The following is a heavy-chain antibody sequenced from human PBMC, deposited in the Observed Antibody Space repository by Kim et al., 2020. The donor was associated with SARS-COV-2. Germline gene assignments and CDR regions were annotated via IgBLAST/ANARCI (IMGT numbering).Heavy chain of an antibody. CDR2: ISHSSSTI. J-gene: IGHJ4*02. D-gene: IGHD1-7*01. Sequence: GGSLRLSCAASGFTFSSYEMNWVRQAPGKGLEWVSYISHSSSTIYYADSVKGRFTISRDNAKNSLYLQMNSLRAEDTAVDDCARLELELPGIWGQGTLVTVSS. V-gene: IGHV3-48*03. CDR1: GFTFSSYE. CDR3: ARLELELPGI.